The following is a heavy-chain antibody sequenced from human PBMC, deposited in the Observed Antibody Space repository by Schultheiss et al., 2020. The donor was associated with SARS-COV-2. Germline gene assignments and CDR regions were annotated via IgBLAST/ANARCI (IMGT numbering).Heavy chain of an antibody. D-gene: IGHD3-22*01. CDR1: GGSFSGYY. CDR2: IYYSGST. CDR3: ARDYGQWLQKAINWYFDL. Sequence: SETLSLTCAVYGGSFSGYYWGWIRQPPGKGLEWIGSIYYSGSTYYNPSLKSRVTISVDTSKNQFSLKLSSVTAADTAVYYCARDYGQWLQKAINWYFDLWGRGTLVTVSS. J-gene: IGHJ2*01. V-gene: IGHV4-34*01.